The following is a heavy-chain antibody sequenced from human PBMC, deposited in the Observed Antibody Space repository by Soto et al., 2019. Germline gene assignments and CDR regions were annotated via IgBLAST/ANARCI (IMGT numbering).Heavy chain of an antibody. Sequence: QVQLQESGPGLVKPSQTLSLTCTVSGGSINSGGYYWSWIRQHPGKGLEWLGYIYYSGSTNYNPSLKSRVTISVDTSQNHFSLRLSSVTAADTAVYYCARDRARAAVPDRGDLGAFDSWGQGTMVTVSS. J-gene: IGHJ3*02. CDR3: ARDRARAAVPDRGDLGAFDS. D-gene: IGHD3-16*01. CDR1: GGSINSGGYY. V-gene: IGHV4-31*03. CDR2: IYYSGST.